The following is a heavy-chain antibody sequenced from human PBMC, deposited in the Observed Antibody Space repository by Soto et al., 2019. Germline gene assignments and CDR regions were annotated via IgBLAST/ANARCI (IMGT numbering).Heavy chain of an antibody. J-gene: IGHJ6*02. Sequence: QVQLVESGGGVVQPGGSLRLSCTASGFTFTTFGIHWVRQAPGKGLEWVALISYDGHNKYYSDSVKGRFTISRDNYKNTLSLQMNSLRAEDTAVYYCAKDLQAYGDYNHDYYGMDVWGQGTTVSVSS. CDR1: GFTFTTFG. CDR3: AKDLQAYGDYNHDYYGMDV. V-gene: IGHV3-30*18. D-gene: IGHD4-17*01. CDR2: ISYDGHNK.